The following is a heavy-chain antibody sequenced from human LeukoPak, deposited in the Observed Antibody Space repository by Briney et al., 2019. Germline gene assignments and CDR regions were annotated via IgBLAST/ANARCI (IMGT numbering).Heavy chain of an antibody. Sequence: PSETLSLTCAVYGGSFSGYYWSWIRQPPGKGLEWIGEINHSGSTNYNPSLKSRVTISVDTSKNQFSLKLSSVTAADTAVYYCARDHRGATDYWGQGTLVTVSS. J-gene: IGHJ4*02. CDR2: INHSGST. CDR3: ARDHRGATDY. V-gene: IGHV4-34*01. CDR1: GGSFSGYY. D-gene: IGHD1-26*01.